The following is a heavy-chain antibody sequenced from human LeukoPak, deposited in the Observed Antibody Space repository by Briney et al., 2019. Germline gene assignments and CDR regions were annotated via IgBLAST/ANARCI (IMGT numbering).Heavy chain of an antibody. CDR3: ARDSSGWYIYDY. Sequence: GGPLRLSCAASGFTFSSYAMSWVRQAPGKGLEWVSAISGSGGSTYYADSVKGRFTISRDNSKNTLYLQMNSLRAEDTAVYYCARDSSGWYIYDYWGQGTLVTVSS. D-gene: IGHD6-19*01. CDR1: GFTFSSYA. CDR2: ISGSGGST. V-gene: IGHV3-23*01. J-gene: IGHJ4*02.